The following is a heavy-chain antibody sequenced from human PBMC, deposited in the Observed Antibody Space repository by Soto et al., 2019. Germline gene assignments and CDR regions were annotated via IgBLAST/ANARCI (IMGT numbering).Heavy chain of an antibody. CDR2: INTDNGKT. Sequence: RASVKVSCKASGYTFTSYSIHWVRQAPGQRLEWMGWINTDNGKTRDSQKFQDRVTLTRDTSANTAYMELSSLTSEDTAVYYCARAGNCTSTTRFSGWLAPWGQGTLVTSPQ. CDR1: GYTFTSYS. V-gene: IGHV1-3*04. J-gene: IGHJ5*02. D-gene: IGHD2-2*01. CDR3: ARAGNCTSTTRFSGWLAP.